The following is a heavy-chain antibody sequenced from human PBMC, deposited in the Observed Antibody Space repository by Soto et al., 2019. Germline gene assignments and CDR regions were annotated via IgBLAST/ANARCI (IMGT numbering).Heavy chain of an antibody. Sequence: EASVHVSCKASGGTFSSYAISWVRQAPGQGLEWMGGIIPIFGTANYAQKFQGRVTITADKSTSTAYMELSSLRSEDTAVYYCARDNPRDGYNLDYWGQGTLVTVSS. CDR3: ARDNPRDGYNLDY. CDR2: IIPIFGTA. J-gene: IGHJ4*02. V-gene: IGHV1-69*06. D-gene: IGHD5-12*01. CDR1: GGTFSSYA.